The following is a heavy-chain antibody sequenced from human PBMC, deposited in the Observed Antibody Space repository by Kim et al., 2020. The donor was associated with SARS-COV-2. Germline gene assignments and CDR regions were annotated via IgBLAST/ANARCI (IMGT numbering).Heavy chain of an antibody. J-gene: IGHJ6*02. CDR1: GGSIISKNYY. CDR2: VYYSGRS. D-gene: IGHD5-12*01. Sequence: SETLSLICTVSGGSIISKNYYWGWVRQSPGKGLEWIGSVYYSGRSTYNPSLKSRVAMSVDTSSNHFSLRLTSVTASDSAIYYCVRHSADIVSTRTSRRSEYHYYFFDVWGQGTTVIVSS. V-gene: IGHV4-39*01. CDR3: VRHSADIVSTRTSRRSEYHYYFFDV.